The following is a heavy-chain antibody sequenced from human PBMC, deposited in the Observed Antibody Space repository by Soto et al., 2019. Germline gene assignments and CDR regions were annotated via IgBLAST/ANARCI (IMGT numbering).Heavy chain of an antibody. CDR3: ARDTGGYYCTNGVCFHNSFDY. CDR1: GYTFTSYG. Sequence: ASVKVSCKASGYTFTSYGISWVRQAPGQGLEWMGWISAYNGNTNYAQKLQGRVTMTTDTSTSTAYMELRSLRSDDTAVYYCARDTGGYYCTNGVCFHNSFDYWGQGTLVTVSS. V-gene: IGHV1-18*01. CDR2: ISAYNGNT. J-gene: IGHJ4*02. D-gene: IGHD2-8*01.